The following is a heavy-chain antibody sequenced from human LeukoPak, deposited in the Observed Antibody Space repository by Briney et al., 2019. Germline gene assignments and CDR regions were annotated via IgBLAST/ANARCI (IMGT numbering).Heavy chain of an antibody. CDR1: GGTFSIYA. Sequence: SVKVSCKASGGTFSIYAISWVRQAPGQGLEWMGGIIPIFGTANYAQKFQGRVTITADESTSTAYMELSSLRSEDTAVYYCARPKYYYDSSGYYSNWFDPWGQGTLVTVSS. D-gene: IGHD3-22*01. CDR2: IIPIFGTA. J-gene: IGHJ5*02. V-gene: IGHV1-69*13. CDR3: ARPKYYYDSSGYYSNWFDP.